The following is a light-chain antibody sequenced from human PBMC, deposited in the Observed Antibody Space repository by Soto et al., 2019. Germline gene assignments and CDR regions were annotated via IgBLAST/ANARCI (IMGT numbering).Light chain of an antibody. V-gene: IGKV1-5*01. CDR3: QQYNSYPRT. CDR2: DVS. J-gene: IGKJ1*01. Sequence: DIQMTQSPSTLSASVGDRVTITCRASQSIGRWLAWYQQKPGKAPRLLIHDVSTLQSGVPSRFSGSGSGTEFTLTISSLQPDDFASYYCQQYNSYPRTFGQGTKV. CDR1: QSIGRW.